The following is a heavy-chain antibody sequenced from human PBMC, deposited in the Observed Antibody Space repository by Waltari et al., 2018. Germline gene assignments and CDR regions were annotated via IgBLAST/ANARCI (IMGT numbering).Heavy chain of an antibody. CDR1: GFTFVNFG. D-gene: IGHD2-2*02. CDR3: AKDAFGNTYLDF. V-gene: IGHV3-30*02. CDR2: IWFDGSDK. J-gene: IGHJ4*02. Sequence: QVNLVESGGGVVQPGGSRGLPCTPSGFTFVNFGMHWVRQAPGKGLEWVALIWFDGSDKFYADSVRGRFTISRDNSARTLYLDMDSLRLDDTAMYYCAKDAFGNTYLDFWGQGTLVTVSS.